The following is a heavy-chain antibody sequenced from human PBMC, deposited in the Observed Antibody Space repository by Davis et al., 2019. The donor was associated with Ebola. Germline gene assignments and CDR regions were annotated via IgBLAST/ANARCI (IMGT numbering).Heavy chain of an antibody. CDR1: GYSYTSYW. V-gene: IGHV5-10-1*01. D-gene: IGHD6-13*01. Sequence: GESLKISCKGSGYSYTSYWISWVRQMPGKGLEWMGRIDPSDSYTNYSPSFQGHVTISADKSISTAYLQWSSLKASDTAMYYCASDSSSWYGFYVYWGQGTLVTVSS. J-gene: IGHJ4*02. CDR2: IDPSDSYT. CDR3: ASDSSSWYGFYVY.